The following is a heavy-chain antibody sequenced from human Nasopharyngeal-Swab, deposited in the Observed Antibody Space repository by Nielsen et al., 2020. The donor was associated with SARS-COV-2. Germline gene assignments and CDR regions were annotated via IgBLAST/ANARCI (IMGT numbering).Heavy chain of an antibody. CDR1: GGTFSSYA. J-gene: IGHJ5*02. CDR2: ISYDGSNK. CDR3: ARAGDSSGWYFWFDP. V-gene: IGHV3-30-3*01. D-gene: IGHD6-19*01. Sequence: SCAASGGTFSSYARHWVRQAPVKGLEWVAVISYDGSNKYYADSVKSRFTISRDNSKNTLYLQMNSLRAEDTAVYYCARAGDSSGWYFWFDPWGQGTLVTVSS.